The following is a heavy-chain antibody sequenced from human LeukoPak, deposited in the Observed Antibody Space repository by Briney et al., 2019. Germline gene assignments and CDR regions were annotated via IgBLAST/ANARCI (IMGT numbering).Heavy chain of an antibody. D-gene: IGHD3-3*01. Sequence: SETLSLTCAVYGGTFSGYYWSWIRQPPGKGLEWIGEINHSGSTNYNPSLKSRVTISVDTSKNQFSLKLSSVTAADTAVYYSAREYYDFWSGYSLNWFDPWGQGTLVTVSS. CDR1: GGTFSGYY. J-gene: IGHJ5*02. CDR3: AREYYDFWSGYSLNWFDP. V-gene: IGHV4-34*01. CDR2: INHSGST.